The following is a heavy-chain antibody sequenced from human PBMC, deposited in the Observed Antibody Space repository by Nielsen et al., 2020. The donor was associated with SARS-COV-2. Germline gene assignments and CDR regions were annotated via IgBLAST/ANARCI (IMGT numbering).Heavy chain of an antibody. CDR2: ISGSGGST. Sequence: GESLKISCAASGFTFSSYAMSWVRQAPGKGLEWVSAISGSGGSTYYADSVKGRFTISRDNSKNTLYLQMNSLRAEDTAVYYCAKDLTLYDILTGYDYWGQGTPVTVSS. J-gene: IGHJ4*02. V-gene: IGHV3-23*01. D-gene: IGHD3-9*01. CDR1: GFTFSSYA. CDR3: AKDLTLYDILTGYDY.